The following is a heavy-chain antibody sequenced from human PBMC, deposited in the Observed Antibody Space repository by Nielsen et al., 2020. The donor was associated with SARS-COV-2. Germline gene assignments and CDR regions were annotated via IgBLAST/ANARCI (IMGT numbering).Heavy chain of an antibody. CDR2: IYHSGST. CDR3: ARGPGGPFVSV. J-gene: IGHJ6*02. Sequence: SETLSLTCAVSGGSISSGGYSWSRIRQPPGKGLEWIGYIYHSGSTYYNPSLKSRVTISVDTSKNQFSLKLSSVTAADTAVYYCARGPGGPFVSVWGQGTTVTVSS. CDR1: GGSISSGGYS. D-gene: IGHD2-15*01. V-gene: IGHV4-30-2*01.